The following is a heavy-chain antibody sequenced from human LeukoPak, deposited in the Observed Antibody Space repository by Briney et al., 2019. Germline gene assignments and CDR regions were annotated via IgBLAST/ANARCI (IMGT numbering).Heavy chain of an antibody. J-gene: IGHJ4*02. V-gene: IGHV4-34*01. Sequence: SETLSLTCAVYGGSFSGYSWSWIRQPPGKGLEWIGEINHSGSTNYNPSLKSRVTISVDTSKNQFSLKLSSVTAADTAVYYCARGRVYYYGSGSYYNAPDYWGQGTLVTVSS. CDR3: ARGRVYYYGSGSYYNAPDY. D-gene: IGHD3-10*01. CDR2: INHSGST. CDR1: GGSFSGYS.